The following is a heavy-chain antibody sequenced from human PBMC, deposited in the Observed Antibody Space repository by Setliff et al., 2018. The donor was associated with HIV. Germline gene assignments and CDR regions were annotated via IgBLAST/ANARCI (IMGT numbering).Heavy chain of an antibody. CDR3: AWGTQRPIDS. V-gene: IGHV1-69-2*01. CDR2: IDPDSGDT. CDR1: GYTFPDYY. J-gene: IGHJ4*02. D-gene: IGHD3-16*01. Sequence: GASVKVSCKVSGYTFPDYYMQWVRQAPGKGLEWMGLIDPDSGDTVYAEKFQGRVSITADRSIDIAYMKLSNLRSEDTAMYFCAWGTQRPIDSWGQGTLVTVSS.